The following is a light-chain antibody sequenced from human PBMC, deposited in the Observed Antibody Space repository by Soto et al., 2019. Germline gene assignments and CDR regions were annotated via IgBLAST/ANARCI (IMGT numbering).Light chain of an antibody. V-gene: IGKV2-28*01. CDR1: QSLLHSNGYNY. CDR3: MQALQTPYT. CDR2: LGS. J-gene: IGKJ2*01. Sequence: VMTQSPLSLSVTPGEPASISCRSSQSLLHSNGYNYLDWYLQKPGQSPQPLIYLGSNRASGVPDRFSGSTSGTDSTLKISRVEAEDVGLYYCMQALQTPYTFGQGTKLEI.